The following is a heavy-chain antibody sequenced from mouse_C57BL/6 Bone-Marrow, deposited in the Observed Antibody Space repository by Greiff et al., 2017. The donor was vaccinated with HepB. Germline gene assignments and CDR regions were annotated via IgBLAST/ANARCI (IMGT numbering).Heavy chain of an antibody. CDR2: ISSGGDYI. CDR3: TRDRDYGSSRYFDV. CDR1: GFTFSSYA. J-gene: IGHJ1*03. D-gene: IGHD1-1*01. V-gene: IGHV5-9-1*02. Sequence: DVQLVESGEGLVKPGGSLKLSCAASGFTFSSYAMSWVRQTPEKRLEWVAYISSGGDYIYYADTVKGRFTISRDNARNTLYLQMSSLKSEDTAMYYCTRDRDYGSSRYFDVWGTGTTVTVSS.